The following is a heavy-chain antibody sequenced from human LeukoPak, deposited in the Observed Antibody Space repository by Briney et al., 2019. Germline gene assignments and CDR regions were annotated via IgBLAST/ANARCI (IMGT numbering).Heavy chain of an antibody. D-gene: IGHD2-15*01. CDR3: ANTRKRYCSGGNCYSGILVYFDY. CDR1: GFTFSSYA. J-gene: IGHJ4*02. Sequence: GGSLRLSCAASGFTFSSYAMSWVRQAPGKGLEWVSAISGSGGSTYYADSVKGRFTISRDNSKNTLYLQMNRLRAEDTAVYYCANTRKRYCSGGNCYSGILVYFDYWGQGTLVTVSS. V-gene: IGHV3-23*01. CDR2: ISGSGGST.